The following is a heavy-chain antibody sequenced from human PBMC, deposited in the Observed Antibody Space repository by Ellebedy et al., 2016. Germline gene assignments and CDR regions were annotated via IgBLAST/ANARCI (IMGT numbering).Heavy chain of an antibody. CDR2: INHSGST. CDR1: GGSISSYY. J-gene: IGHJ4*02. V-gene: IGHV4-34*01. CDR3: ARGANLDY. Sequence: SETLSLXCTVSGGSISSYYWSWIRQPPGKGLEWIGEINHSGSTNYNPSLKSRVTISVDTSKNQFSLKLSSVTAADTAVYYCARGANLDYWGQGTLVTVSS.